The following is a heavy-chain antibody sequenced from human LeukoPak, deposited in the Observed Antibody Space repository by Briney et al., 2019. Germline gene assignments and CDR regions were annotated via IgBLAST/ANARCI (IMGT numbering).Heavy chain of an antibody. V-gene: IGHV4-61*01. CDR3: ASSSSSWTFFDY. CDR2: IYYSGGT. CDR1: GGSVSSGSYF. D-gene: IGHD6-13*01. J-gene: IGHJ4*02. Sequence: SETLSLTCTVSGGSVSSGSYFWNWIRQPPGKGLEWIGCIYYSGGTNYNPSLKSRVSISVDTSKNQFSLKLSSVTAADTAVYYCASSSSSWTFFDYWGQGTLVTVSS.